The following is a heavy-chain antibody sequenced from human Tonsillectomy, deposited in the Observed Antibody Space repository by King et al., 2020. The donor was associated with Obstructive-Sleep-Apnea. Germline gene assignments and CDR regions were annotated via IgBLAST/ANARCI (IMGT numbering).Heavy chain of an antibody. CDR2: IKQDGSEK. V-gene: IGHV3-7*03. J-gene: IGHJ4*02. D-gene: IGHD5-18*01. Sequence: VQLVESGGGLVQPGGSLRLSCAASGFTFSSYWMSWVRQAPGKGLEWVANIKQDGSEKYYVDSVKGRFTISRDNAKNSLYLQMNSLIAEDTAVYYCARDNSYGYVDYFDYWGQGTLVTVSS. CDR1: GFTFSSYW. CDR3: ARDNSYGYVDYFDY.